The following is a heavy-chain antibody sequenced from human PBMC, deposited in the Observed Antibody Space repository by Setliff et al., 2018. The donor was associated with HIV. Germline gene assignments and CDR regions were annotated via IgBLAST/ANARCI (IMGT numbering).Heavy chain of an antibody. J-gene: IGHJ3*02. D-gene: IGHD4-17*01. V-gene: IGHV4-59*01. CDR2: IYYTGTT. CDR1: RGSISRYY. Sequence: PSETLSLTCTVSRGSISRYYWSWIRQPPGKGLEWIGYIYYTGTTKYNPSLKSRVTMSVDTSKNQLSLKLSSLTAADTAVYYCARDRPPSTVDMLGAFDRWGQGTMGT. CDR3: ARDRPPSTVDMLGAFDR.